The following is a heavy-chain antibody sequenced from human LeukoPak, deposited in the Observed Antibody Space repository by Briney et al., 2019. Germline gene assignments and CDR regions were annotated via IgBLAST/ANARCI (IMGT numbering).Heavy chain of an antibody. Sequence: PGGSPRLSCAASGFTFSNAWMSWVRQAPGKGLEWVGRIKSKTDGGTTDYAAPVKGRFTISRDDSKNTLYLQMNSLKTEDTAVYYCTSTYYYDSSGYWEADYWGQGTLVTVSS. CDR3: TSTYYYDSSGYWEADY. D-gene: IGHD3-22*01. V-gene: IGHV3-15*01. CDR2: IKSKTDGGTT. J-gene: IGHJ4*02. CDR1: GFTFSNAW.